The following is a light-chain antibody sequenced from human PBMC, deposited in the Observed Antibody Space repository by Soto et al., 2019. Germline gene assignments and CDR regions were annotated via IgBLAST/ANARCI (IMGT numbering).Light chain of an antibody. CDR1: QGISKY. CDR2: AAS. V-gene: IGKV1-27*01. J-gene: IGKJ1*01. CDR3: QKYNSAPRT. Sequence: DIQMTQSPSSLSASVGDRVTITCRASQGISKYLAWYQQKPGKVPKLLIYAASTLQSGVQSRFSGSGSGTDFTLTISSLQPEDVATYYCQKYNSAPRTFGQGTKVEIK.